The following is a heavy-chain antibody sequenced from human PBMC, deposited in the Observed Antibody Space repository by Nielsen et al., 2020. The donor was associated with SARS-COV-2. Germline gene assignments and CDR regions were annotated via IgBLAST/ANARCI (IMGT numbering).Heavy chain of an antibody. CDR3: AYAVAGNY. CDR1: GFTFSSYG. Sequence: GGSLRLSCAASGFTFSSYGMHWVRQAPGKGLEWVAVISYDGSNKYYADSVKGRFTISRDNSKNTLYLQMNSLRAEDTAVYYCAYAVAGNYWGQGTLVTVSS. V-gene: IGHV3-30*03. CDR2: ISYDGSNK. J-gene: IGHJ4*02. D-gene: IGHD6-19*01.